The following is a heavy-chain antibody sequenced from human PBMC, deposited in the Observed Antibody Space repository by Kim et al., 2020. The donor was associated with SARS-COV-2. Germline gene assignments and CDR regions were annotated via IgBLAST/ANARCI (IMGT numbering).Heavy chain of an antibody. J-gene: IGHJ2*01. CDR1: GGSISSGGYY. CDR2: IYYSGST. D-gene: IGHD6-19*01. Sequence: SETLSLTCTVSGGSISSGGYYWSWIRQHPGKGLEWIGYIYYSGSTYYNPSLKSRVTISVDTSKNQFSLKLSSVTAADTAVYYCAREVRVAGTESYWYFDLWGRGTLVTVSS. CDR3: AREVRVAGTESYWYFDL. V-gene: IGHV4-31*03.